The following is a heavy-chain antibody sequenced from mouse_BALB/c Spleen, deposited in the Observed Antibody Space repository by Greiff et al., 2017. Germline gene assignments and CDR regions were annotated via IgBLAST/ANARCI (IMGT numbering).Heavy chain of an antibody. CDR3: AREVDYYGNYGFFDY. CDR2: INPSSGYT. D-gene: IGHD2-1*01. CDR1: GYTFTSYT. J-gene: IGHJ2*01. V-gene: IGHV1-4*01. Sequence: VQLQQSGAELARPGASVKMSCKASGYTFTSYTMHWVKQRPGQGLEWIGYINPSSGYTNYNQKFKDKATLTADKSSSTAYMQLSSLTSEDSAVYYCAREVDYYGNYGFFDYWGQGTTLTVSS.